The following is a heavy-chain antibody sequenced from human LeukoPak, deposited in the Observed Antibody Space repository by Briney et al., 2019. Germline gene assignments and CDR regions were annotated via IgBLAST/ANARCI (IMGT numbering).Heavy chain of an antibody. J-gene: IGHJ4*02. CDR2: ISPDGINK. CDR3: EGTDRGRYGIPPNY. Sequence: GRSLRLSCAASGFTFSNFAMEWVRQAPGKGLEWVAIISPDGINKYYADSVKGRFTISRDNSKNTLYLQMHSLRTDDTALYYCEGTDRGRYGIPPNYWGQGTLVTVSS. V-gene: IGHV3-30*04. CDR1: GFTFSNFA. D-gene: IGHD4-17*01.